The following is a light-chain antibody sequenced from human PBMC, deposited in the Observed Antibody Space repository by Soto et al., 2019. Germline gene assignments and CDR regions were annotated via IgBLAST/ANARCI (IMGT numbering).Light chain of an antibody. V-gene: IGLV1-47*01. CDR2: RNN. CDR3: AAWDDSLSVHV. J-gene: IGLJ2*01. CDR1: SSNIGSNY. Sequence: QSVLTQPPSASGTPGQRVTISCSGSSSNIGSNYVYWYQQLPGTAPKLLIYRNNQRPSGVPDRFSGSKSGTSASLAISGLRSEDEADYYCAAWDDSLSVHVFGGGTQLTVL.